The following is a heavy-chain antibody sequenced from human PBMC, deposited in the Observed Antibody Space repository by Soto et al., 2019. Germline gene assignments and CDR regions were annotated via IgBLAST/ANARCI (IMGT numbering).Heavy chain of an antibody. CDR1: GGSINSYN. D-gene: IGHD6-6*01. Sequence: PSETPSLTCTVSGGSINSYNWNLVRQPPGEGREGMGYTFYGGSPNYNPPLKSRVTIQVAPPKTQSSLKLSSVPAGDTAVYYCGRGPYSSWSAVFDTWGQGKMFTVSS. CDR2: TFYGGSP. J-gene: IGHJ3*02. CDR3: GRGPYSSWSAVFDT. V-gene: IGHV4-59*01.